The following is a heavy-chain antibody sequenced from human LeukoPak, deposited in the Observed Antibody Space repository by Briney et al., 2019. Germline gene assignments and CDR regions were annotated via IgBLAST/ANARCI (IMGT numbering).Heavy chain of an antibody. CDR1: GGSFSGYY. V-gene: IGHV4-34*01. J-gene: IGHJ4*02. D-gene: IGHD4-4*01. CDR3: ARGPPSNPRN. CDR2: INHSGST. Sequence: SETLSLTCAVYGGSFSGYYWSWIRQPPGKGLEWIGEINHSGSTNYNPSLKSRVTISVDTSKNQFSLKLSSVTAADTAVYYCARGPPSNPRNWGQRTLVTVSS.